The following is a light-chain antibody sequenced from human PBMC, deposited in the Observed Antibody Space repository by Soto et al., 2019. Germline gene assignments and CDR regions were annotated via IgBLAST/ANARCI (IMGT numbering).Light chain of an antibody. Sequence: QSALTQPASVSGSPGQSITISCTGTSSDVGGYNYVSWYQQHPGKAPKLMIYEVSNRPSGVSNRFSGSKSGNTDSLTISWFQAEDEADYYCSSYTSSSTLVVFGGGTKVTVL. J-gene: IGLJ2*01. V-gene: IGLV2-14*01. CDR2: EVS. CDR1: SSDVGGYNY. CDR3: SSYTSSSTLVV.